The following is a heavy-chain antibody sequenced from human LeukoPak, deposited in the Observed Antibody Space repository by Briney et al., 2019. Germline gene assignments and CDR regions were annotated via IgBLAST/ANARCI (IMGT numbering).Heavy chain of an antibody. CDR3: AREGIRDYGDYGEPYNWFDP. CDR2: INSSSSYI. V-gene: IGHV3-21*01. CDR1: GFTFSSYS. J-gene: IGHJ5*02. Sequence: GGSLRLSCAASGFTFSSYSMNWVRQAPGKGLEWVSSINSSSSYIYYADSVKGRFTISRDNAKNSLYLQMNSLRAEDTAVYYCAREGIRDYGDYGEPYNWFDPWGQGTLVTVSS. D-gene: IGHD4-17*01.